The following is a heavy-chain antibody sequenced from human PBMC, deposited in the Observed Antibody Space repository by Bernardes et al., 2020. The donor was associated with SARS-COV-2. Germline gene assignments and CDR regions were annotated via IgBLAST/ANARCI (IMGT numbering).Heavy chain of an antibody. CDR2: ISWNSGSI. CDR3: AKGFYPSYGSGSHIDY. D-gene: IGHD3-10*01. V-gene: IGHV3-9*01. J-gene: IGHJ4*02. CDR1: GFTFGDYA. Sequence: GGSLRLSCAASGFTFGDYAMHWVRQAPGKGLEWVSGISWNSGSIGYADSVKGRFTISRDNAKNSLYLQMNSLRAEDTALYYCAKGFYPSYGSGSHIDYWGQGTLVTVSS.